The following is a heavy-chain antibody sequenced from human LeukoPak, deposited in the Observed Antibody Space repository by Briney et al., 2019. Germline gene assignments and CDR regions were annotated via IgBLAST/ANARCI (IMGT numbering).Heavy chain of an antibody. CDR1: GLTFNSYG. V-gene: IGHV1-18*01. CDR2: ISVYNGNR. J-gene: IGHJ4*02. D-gene: IGHD6-6*01. CDR3: ARDGRFEYSHFYHFDY. Sequence: ASVKVSCKASGLTFNSYGISWVRQAPGQGLGWMGWISVYNGNRRYAQNFEGRVTLTTDRSTSTAYMELRSLRTDDTAMYFCARDGRFEYSHFYHFDYWGQGTRVTVSS.